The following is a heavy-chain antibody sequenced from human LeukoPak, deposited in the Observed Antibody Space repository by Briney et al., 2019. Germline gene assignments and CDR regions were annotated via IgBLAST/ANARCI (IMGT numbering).Heavy chain of an antibody. CDR3: ATARGRIVGVTTSEGFDY. Sequence: GASVKVSCKASGYTFTGYYMNWVRQAPGQGLEWMGWINPNSGGTKYAQNFQGRVTMTRDTSISTAYMELSRLTSDDTAVYYCATARGRIVGVTTSEGFDYWGQGTLVTVSS. CDR1: GYTFTGYY. CDR2: INPNSGGT. D-gene: IGHD1-26*01. V-gene: IGHV1-2*02. J-gene: IGHJ4*02.